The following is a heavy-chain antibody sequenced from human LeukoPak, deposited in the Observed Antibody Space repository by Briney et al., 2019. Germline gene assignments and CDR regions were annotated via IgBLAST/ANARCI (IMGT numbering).Heavy chain of an antibody. V-gene: IGHV3-23*01. D-gene: IGHD5-18*01. CDR3: AKKGAYTYAGDY. CDR2: ISFAGDST. J-gene: IGHJ4*02. Sequence: GGSLRLSCVASGFTFSTYAMSWVRQAPGKGLEWVSTISFAGDSTYYADSVKGRFTVSRDNSKNTLFLQINSLRAEDTAIYYCAKKGAYTYAGDYWGQGTLVAVSS. CDR1: GFTFSTYA.